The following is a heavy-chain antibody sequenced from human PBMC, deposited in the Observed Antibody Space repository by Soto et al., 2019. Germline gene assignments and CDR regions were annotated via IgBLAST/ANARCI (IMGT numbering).Heavy chain of an antibody. V-gene: IGHV5-51*01. CDR2: IYPGDSDT. CDR1: GYIFTSYW. D-gene: IGHD3-3*01. CDR3: AITPFGVVILKAYDI. Sequence: VEALNISCKGSGYIFTSYWIGWVRQMPGKGLEWMGIIYPGDSDTRYSPSFQGQVTISADKSISTAYLQWSSLKASDTAMYYCAITPFGVVILKAYDIWGQGTIVNVSS. J-gene: IGHJ3*02.